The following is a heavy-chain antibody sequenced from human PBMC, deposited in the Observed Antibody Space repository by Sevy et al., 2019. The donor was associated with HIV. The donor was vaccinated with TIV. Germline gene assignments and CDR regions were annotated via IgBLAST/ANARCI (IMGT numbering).Heavy chain of an antibody. CDR1: GFIFDDYV. Sequence: QAGGSLRLSCAASGFIFDDYVMHWVRQAPGKGLEWVSSISWNSDKIAYADSVKGRFTTSRDNAKSSLYLQLNSLRVEDTALYYCAKAGVDTAMVQWPYMGVWGKGTSVTVSS. CDR2: ISWNSDKI. CDR3: AKAGVDTAMVQWPYMGV. V-gene: IGHV3-9*01. D-gene: IGHD5-18*01. J-gene: IGHJ6*03.